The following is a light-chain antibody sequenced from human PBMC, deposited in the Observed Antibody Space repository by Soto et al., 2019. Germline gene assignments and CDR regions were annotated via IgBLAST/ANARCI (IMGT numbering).Light chain of an antibody. V-gene: IGLV2-8*01. CDR1: SSDVGGYNY. CDR3: SSYAGSNNFV. CDR2: EVS. Sequence: QSALTQPPSASGSPGQSVTISCTGTSSDVGGYNYVSWYQQHPGKAPTLMIYEVSKRPSGVPDRFSGSKSGNTASLTVSGLQAEDEADYYCSSYAGSNNFVFGGGTKLTV. J-gene: IGLJ2*01.